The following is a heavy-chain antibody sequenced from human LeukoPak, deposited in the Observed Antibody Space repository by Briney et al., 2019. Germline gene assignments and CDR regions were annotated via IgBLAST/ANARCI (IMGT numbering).Heavy chain of an antibody. CDR2: ISGSGGST. V-gene: IGHV3-23*01. J-gene: IGHJ4*02. Sequence: GGSLRLSCAASGFTFSNYAMNWVRQAPGRGLEWVSAISGSGGSTYYADSVRGRFTISRDNSKNTLYLQMNSLRAEDTAVYYCAKDLAGSGSYSFDYWGQGTLVTVSS. CDR3: AKDLAGSGSYSFDY. D-gene: IGHD1-26*01. CDR1: GFTFSNYA.